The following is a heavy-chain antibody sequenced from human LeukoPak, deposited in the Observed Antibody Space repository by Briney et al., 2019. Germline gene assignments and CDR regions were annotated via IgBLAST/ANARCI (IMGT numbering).Heavy chain of an antibody. CDR1: RHTFTAYY. D-gene: IGHD2-21*02. Sequence: ASVKVSCKGSRHTFTAYYIHWVRQAPGQGLEWMGWIYPNSGNTVYAEQFQDRDSMTRDTSISTAYMELSRLTSDDTAVYYCARTTALTNYYMDVWGKGTTVTVSS. V-gene: IGHV1-2*02. CDR3: ARTTALTNYYMDV. J-gene: IGHJ6*03. CDR2: IYPNSGNT.